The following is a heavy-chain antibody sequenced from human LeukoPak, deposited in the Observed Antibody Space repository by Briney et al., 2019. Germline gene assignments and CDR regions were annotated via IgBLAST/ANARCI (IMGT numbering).Heavy chain of an antibody. CDR2: ISYDGSNK. V-gene: IGHV3-30*03. Sequence: GGSLRLSCAASGFTFSSYGMHWVRQAPGKGLEWVAVISYDGSNKYYADSVKGRFTISRDNSKDTLYLHMKNLRPEDSAVYYCARESGFMMVGEINADNWFDPWGQGTPVTVSS. CDR1: GFTFSSYG. D-gene: IGHD3-3*01. J-gene: IGHJ5*02. CDR3: ARESGFMMVGEINADNWFDP.